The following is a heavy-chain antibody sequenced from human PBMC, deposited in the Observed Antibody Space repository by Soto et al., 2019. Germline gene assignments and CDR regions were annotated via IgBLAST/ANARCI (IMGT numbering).Heavy chain of an antibody. V-gene: IGHV1-18*01. Sequence: ASVKVSCKTSGYTFSNYGINWVRQAPGQGLEWMGWISAYNGNTNFAQKLQGRVSLTTDTSSTTAYMELRSLTSDDTDVYYCARDLVPGYTGFSDYWGQGTLVTVSS. CDR3: ARDLVPGYTGFSDY. CDR1: GYTFSNYG. J-gene: IGHJ4*02. CDR2: ISAYNGNT. D-gene: IGHD5-12*01.